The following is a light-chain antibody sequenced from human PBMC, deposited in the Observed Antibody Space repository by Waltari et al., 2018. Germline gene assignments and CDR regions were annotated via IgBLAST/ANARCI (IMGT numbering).Light chain of an antibody. CDR2: GSS. J-gene: IGKJ4*01. V-gene: IGKV3-20*01. CDR1: QSVSSTY. Sequence: EIVLTQSPGTLSLSPGESATLSCRVSQSVSSTYLAWYQQKAGQAPRLLIYGSSTRATGIPDRFSGSGSGTEFTLTISRLEPEDFAVYYCQQYVSSPVTFGGGTKMEIK. CDR3: QQYVSSPVT.